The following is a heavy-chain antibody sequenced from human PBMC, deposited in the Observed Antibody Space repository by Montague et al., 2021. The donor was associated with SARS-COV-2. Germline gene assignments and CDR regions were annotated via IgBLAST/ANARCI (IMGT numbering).Heavy chain of an antibody. Sequence: SETRSLTCTVAGGSISSSSYYWGWIRQPPGKGLEWIGSIYYSGSTYYKPSLKSRVTISVDTSKNQFSLKLSSVTAADTAVYYCARHDDILTTYYYYYGMDVWGQGTTVTVSS. V-gene: IGHV4-39*01. D-gene: IGHD3-9*01. J-gene: IGHJ6*02. CDR3: ARHDDILTTYYYYYGMDV. CDR2: IYYSGST. CDR1: GGSISSSSYY.